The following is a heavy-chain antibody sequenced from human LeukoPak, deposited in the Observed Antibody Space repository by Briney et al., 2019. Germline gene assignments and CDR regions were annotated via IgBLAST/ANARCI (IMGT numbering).Heavy chain of an antibody. D-gene: IGHD1-14*01. CDR1: GYTFTSYG. Sequence: ASVKVSCKASGYTFTSYGISWVQQAPGQGLEWMGWINPNGGGTNYAQKFQGRVTMTRDTSISTAYIELSRLRFDDTALYYCAGGITGGDFWGQGTLVTVSS. CDR3: AGGITGGDF. CDR2: INPNGGGT. V-gene: IGHV1-2*02. J-gene: IGHJ4*02.